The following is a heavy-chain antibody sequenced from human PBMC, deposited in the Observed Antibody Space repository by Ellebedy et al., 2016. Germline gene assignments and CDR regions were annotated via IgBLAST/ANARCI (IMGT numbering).Heavy chain of an antibody. V-gene: IGHV3-23*01. CDR1: GFTFSSYA. Sequence: GESLKISXAASGFTFSSYAINWVRQAPGKGLKWVSAISGSGGSTYYADSVKGRFTISRDNSKNTLYLQMNSLRAEDTAVYYCAKEMGYGDSIDYWGQGTLVTVSS. CDR2: ISGSGGST. D-gene: IGHD4-17*01. CDR3: AKEMGYGDSIDY. J-gene: IGHJ4*02.